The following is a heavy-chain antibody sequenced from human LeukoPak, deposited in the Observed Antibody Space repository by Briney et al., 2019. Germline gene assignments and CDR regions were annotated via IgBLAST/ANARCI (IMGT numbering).Heavy chain of an antibody. CDR2: INPKTGAT. V-gene: IGHV1-2*02. CDR3: ARGFPPLAYYFDY. Sequence: ASVKVSCKTSGFTFTGYFSHWLRQAPGQGPEWMGWINPKTGATKYAQKFEGRVTVTRDTSITTAYMELSGLTFDDTAVYYCARGFPPLAYYFDYWGQGTLVTVSS. D-gene: IGHD2-21*01. CDR1: GFTFTGYF. J-gene: IGHJ4*02.